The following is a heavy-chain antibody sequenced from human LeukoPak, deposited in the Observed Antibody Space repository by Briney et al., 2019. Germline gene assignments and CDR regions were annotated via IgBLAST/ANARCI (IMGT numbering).Heavy chain of an antibody. D-gene: IGHD6-19*01. CDR3: ARDLSDSSGWYDY. Sequence: GGSLRLSCAASAFTFSNYNMNWVRQAPGKGLEWVSSITSSGSYIYYADSVKGRFTISRDNAKNSLYLQMNSLRAEDTAVYYCARDLSDSSGWYDYWGQGTLVTVSS. J-gene: IGHJ4*02. V-gene: IGHV3-21*01. CDR2: ITSSGSYI. CDR1: AFTFSNYN.